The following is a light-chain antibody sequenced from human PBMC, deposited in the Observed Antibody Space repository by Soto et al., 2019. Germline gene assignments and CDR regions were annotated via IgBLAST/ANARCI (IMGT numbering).Light chain of an antibody. Sequence: QSPRTQPAWASVSPGQSITRSCTETSSDVGGYTYVSWYQQHTGKAPKLMIYEVSNRPSGVSDRFSGSKSGNTASLTISGLQAEDEADYYCGSYTSSRIYVFGAGTKVTVL. CDR2: EVS. V-gene: IGLV2-14*01. J-gene: IGLJ1*01. CDR3: GSYTSSRIYV. CDR1: SSDVGGYTY.